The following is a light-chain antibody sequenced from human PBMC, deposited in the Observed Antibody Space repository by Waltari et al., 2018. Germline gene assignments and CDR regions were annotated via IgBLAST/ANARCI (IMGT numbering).Light chain of an antibody. V-gene: IGLV2-14*03. J-gene: IGLJ3*02. CDR1: NSDVGGDNY. Sequence: QSALTQPASVSGSPGQSITISCTGTNSDVGGDNYVSWYQQRPGNAPKLMIYDVINRPSWVSHRFSGSKSGNTASLTISGLHAEDEADYYCCSFTSSSTWVFGGGTKLTVL. CDR3: CSFTSSSTWV. CDR2: DVI.